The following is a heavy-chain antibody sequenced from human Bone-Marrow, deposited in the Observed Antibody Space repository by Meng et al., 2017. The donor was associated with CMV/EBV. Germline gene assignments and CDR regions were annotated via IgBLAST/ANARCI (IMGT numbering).Heavy chain of an antibody. V-gene: IGHV4-59*01. CDR1: GGSISSYY. CDR2: IYYSGST. CDR3: ARTVAYDFWSGYGYYYYGMDV. J-gene: IGHJ6*02. Sequence: GSLRLSCTVSGGSISSYYWSWIRQPPGKGLEWIGYIYYSGSTNYNPSLKSRVTISVDTSKNQFSLKLSSVIAADTAVYYCARTVAYDFWSGYGYYYYGMDVWGQGNTVNVAS. D-gene: IGHD3-3*01.